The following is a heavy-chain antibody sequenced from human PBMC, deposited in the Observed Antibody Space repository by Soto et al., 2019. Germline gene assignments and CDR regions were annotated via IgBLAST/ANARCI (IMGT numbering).Heavy chain of an antibody. CDR3: ASTHCSSTSCYKGDYYYGMDV. D-gene: IGHD2-2*02. V-gene: IGHV1-69*13. Sequence: SVKVSCKASGGTFSSYAISWVRQAPGQGLEWMGGIIPIFGTANYAQKFQGRVTITADESTSTAYMELSSLRSEDTAVYYCASTHCSSTSCYKGDYYYGMDVWG. CDR2: IIPIFGTA. J-gene: IGHJ6*02. CDR1: GGTFSSYA.